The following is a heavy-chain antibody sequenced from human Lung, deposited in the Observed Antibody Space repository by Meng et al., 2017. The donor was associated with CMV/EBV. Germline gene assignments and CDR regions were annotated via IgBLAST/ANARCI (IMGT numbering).Heavy chain of an antibody. Sequence: GESLKISCAASGFTFSSYWMSWVRQAPGKGLEWVANIKQDGSEKYYLDSVKGRFTISRDNAKNSLYLQMNSLRAEDTAVYYCARDRYFDWLGDAFAIWGQVPXV. CDR2: IKQDGSEK. CDR3: ARDRYFDWLGDAFAI. D-gene: IGHD3-9*01. V-gene: IGHV3-7*01. CDR1: GFTFSSYW. J-gene: IGHJ3*02.